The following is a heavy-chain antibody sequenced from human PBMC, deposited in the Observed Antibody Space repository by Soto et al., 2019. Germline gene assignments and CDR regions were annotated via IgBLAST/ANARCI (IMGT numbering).Heavy chain of an antibody. Sequence: QVQLVQSGAEVKKPGSSEKVSCKASGGTFSSYAISGVRQAPGQGLEWMGGIIPIFGTANYAQKFQGRVTITADESTSTAYMELSSLRSEATAVYCGATAGPTPPAAFDYWGQGTLVTVSS. J-gene: IGHJ4*02. CDR2: IIPIFGTA. V-gene: IGHV1-69*12. CDR1: GGTFSSYA. CDR3: ATAGPTPPAAFDY.